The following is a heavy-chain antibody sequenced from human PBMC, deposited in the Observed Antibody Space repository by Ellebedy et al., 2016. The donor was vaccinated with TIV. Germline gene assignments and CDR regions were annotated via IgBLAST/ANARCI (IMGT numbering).Heavy chain of an antibody. CDR3: AGSGWSPGELSY. Sequence: ASVKVSCXASGYTFTGYYMHWVRQAPGQGLEWMGWINPNSGGTNYAQKFQGWVTMTRDTSISTAYMELSRLRSDDTAVYYCAGSGWSPGELSYWGQGTLVTVSS. D-gene: IGHD6-19*01. CDR2: INPNSGGT. V-gene: IGHV1-2*04. J-gene: IGHJ4*02. CDR1: GYTFTGYY.